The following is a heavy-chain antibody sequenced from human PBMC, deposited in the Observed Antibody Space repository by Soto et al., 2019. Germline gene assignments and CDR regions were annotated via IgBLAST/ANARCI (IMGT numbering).Heavy chain of an antibody. CDR3: ARGRNYYGSGTSTVAFDI. CDR1: GGSISSGGYY. J-gene: IGHJ4*02. D-gene: IGHD3-10*01. CDR2: IYYSKST. V-gene: IGHV4-31*03. Sequence: SETLSLTCTVSGGSISSGGYYWSWIRQHPGKGLEWIGYIYYSKSTYYNPSLKSRVTISLDTSKNQFSLKLTSVTAADTAVYYCARGRNYYGSGTSTVAFDIWGQGTLVTVSS.